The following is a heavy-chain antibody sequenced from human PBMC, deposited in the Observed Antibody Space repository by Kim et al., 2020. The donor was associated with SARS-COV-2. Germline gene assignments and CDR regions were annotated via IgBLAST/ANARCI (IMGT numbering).Heavy chain of an antibody. V-gene: IGHV3-23*01. CDR2: ISKSGDAT. Sequence: GGSLRLSCAASGLTFSNYAMTWVRQAPGKGLDWVSTISKSGDATYYADSVKGRFTISRDNSKNTLFLQMNSLRAEDAAVYYCAKREPLTSGTYYPVHWGQGTLVTVSS. J-gene: IGHJ4*02. CDR1: GLTFSNYA. CDR3: AKREPLTSGTYYPVH. D-gene: IGHD3-10*01.